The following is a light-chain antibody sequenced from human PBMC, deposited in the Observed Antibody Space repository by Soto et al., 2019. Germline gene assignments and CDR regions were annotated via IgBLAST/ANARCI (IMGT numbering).Light chain of an antibody. CDR3: QQYNDWPQLT. J-gene: IGKJ4*01. CDR1: QSVSSN. CDR2: GAS. Sequence: EIVMTQSPATLSVSPGERATLSCRVSQSVSSNLAWYQQQPGQAPRLLIHGASTRATGIPARFSGSGTGTEFTLTISSLQSEDFAVYYCQQYNDWPQLTFGGGTRVEIK. V-gene: IGKV3-15*01.